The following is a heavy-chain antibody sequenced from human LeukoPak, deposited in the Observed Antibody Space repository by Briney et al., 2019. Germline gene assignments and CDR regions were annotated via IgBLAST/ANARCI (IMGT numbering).Heavy chain of an antibody. Sequence: ASVKVSCKASGYTFTSYDINWVRQATGQGLEWMGWMNPNSGNTGYAQKLQGRVTVTTDTSTSTAYMELRSLRSDDTAVYYCARVAEWFGESPSPFDYWGQGTLVTVSS. V-gene: IGHV1-8*01. CDR3: ARVAEWFGESPSPFDY. D-gene: IGHD3-10*01. CDR1: GYTFTSYD. J-gene: IGHJ4*02. CDR2: MNPNSGNT.